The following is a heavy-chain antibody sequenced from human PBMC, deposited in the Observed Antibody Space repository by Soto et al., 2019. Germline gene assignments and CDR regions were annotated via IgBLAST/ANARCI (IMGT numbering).Heavy chain of an antibody. CDR2: ISSSSSYI. D-gene: IGHD6-13*01. J-gene: IGHJ6*02. V-gene: IGHV3-21*01. CDR3: ARVRQLATKRGYYYGMDV. Sequence: SLRLSCAASGFPFSSYSMNWVRQAPGKGLEWVSSISSSSSYIYYADSVKGRFTISRDNSKNSLYLQMNSLRAEDTAVYYCARVRQLATKRGYYYGMDVWGQGTTVTVAS. CDR1: GFPFSSYS.